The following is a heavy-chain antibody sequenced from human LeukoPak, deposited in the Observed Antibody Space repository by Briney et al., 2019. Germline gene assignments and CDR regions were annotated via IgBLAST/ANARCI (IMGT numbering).Heavy chain of an antibody. CDR2: IYYSGST. V-gene: IGHV4-31*03. CDR3: VRGCESCPFDY. D-gene: IGHD2-15*01. J-gene: IGHJ4*02. Sequence: SETLSLTCTVSGGSISSGGYYWSWLRQHPGKGLEWLGYIYYSGSTYYNPSLKSRVTISVDTSKNQFSLKLSSVTAADTAVYYCVRGCESCPFDYWGQGTLVTVSS. CDR1: GGSISSGGYY.